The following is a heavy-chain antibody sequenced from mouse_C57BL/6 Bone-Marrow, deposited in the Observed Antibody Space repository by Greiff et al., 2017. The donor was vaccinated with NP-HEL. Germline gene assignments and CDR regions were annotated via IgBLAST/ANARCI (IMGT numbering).Heavy chain of an antibody. V-gene: IGHV1-59*01. CDR2: IDPSDSYT. CDR3: ARPYDGYYLGFAY. D-gene: IGHD2-3*01. Sequence: QVQLQQPGAELVRPGTSVKLSCKASGYTFTSYWMHWVKQSPGQGLEWIGVIDPSDSYTNYNQKFKGKATLTVDTSSSTAYMQLSSLTSEDSAVYYCARPYDGYYLGFAYWGQGTLVTVSA. CDR1: GYTFTSYW. J-gene: IGHJ3*01.